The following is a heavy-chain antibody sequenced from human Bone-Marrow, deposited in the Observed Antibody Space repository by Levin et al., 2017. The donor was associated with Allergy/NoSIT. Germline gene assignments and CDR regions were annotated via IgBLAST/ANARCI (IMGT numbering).Heavy chain of an antibody. V-gene: IGHV3-23*01. CDR2: ISGGGVIRT. J-gene: IGHJ4*02. CDR3: ASHSTTYLNLCDY. D-gene: IGHD2/OR15-2a*01. Sequence: HPGGSLRLSCAASGFSFSDFAMSWVRQAPGKGLEWVSGISGGGVIRTYYADSVKGRFTISRDNSQSTMYLEMDSLRDEDTAVYFCASHSTTYLNLCDYWGQGTLVSVSS. CDR1: GFSFSDFA.